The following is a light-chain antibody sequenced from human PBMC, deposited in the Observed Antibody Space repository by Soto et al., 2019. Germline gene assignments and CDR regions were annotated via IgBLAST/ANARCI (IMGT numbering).Light chain of an antibody. CDR2: DAS. V-gene: IGKV1-5*01. CDR3: QQYNSYSRT. CDR1: QSISSW. J-gene: IGKJ1*01. Sequence: DIQMTQSPSTVSASVGDRVTITCRASQSISSWLAWYQQKPGKAPNLLIYDASSLKTGVPSRFSGSGSGTEFTLSISSLQPDDFATYYCQQYNSYSRTFGQGTKVDNK.